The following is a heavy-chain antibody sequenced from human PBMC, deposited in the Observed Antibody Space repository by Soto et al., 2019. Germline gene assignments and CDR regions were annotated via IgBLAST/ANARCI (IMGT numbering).Heavy chain of an antibody. CDR2: ISYSGST. V-gene: IGHV4-59*12. D-gene: IGHD2-21*02. CDR3: ASIMVTAQKFDY. CDR1: GGSISSYY. Sequence: SETLSLTCTVSGGSISSYYWSWIRQPPGKGLEWIGYISYSGSTNYNPSLKSRVTISLDRSKNQFSLKLNSVTAADTAVYYCASIMVTAQKFDYWGQGTLVTVSS. J-gene: IGHJ4*02.